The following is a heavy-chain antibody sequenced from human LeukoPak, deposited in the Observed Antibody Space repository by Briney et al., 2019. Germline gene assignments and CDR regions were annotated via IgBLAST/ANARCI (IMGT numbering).Heavy chain of an antibody. D-gene: IGHD3/OR15-3a*01. CDR3: AKGQLSGLVNGDAFDI. V-gene: IGHV3-21*04. Sequence: GGSLRLSCAASGFTFSSYSMNWVRQAPGKGLEWVSSISSSSSYIYYADSVKGRFTISRDNAKNSLYLQMNSLRAEDTALYYCAKGQLSGLVNGDAFDIWGQGTMVTVSS. CDR2: ISSSSSYI. J-gene: IGHJ3*02. CDR1: GFTFSSYS.